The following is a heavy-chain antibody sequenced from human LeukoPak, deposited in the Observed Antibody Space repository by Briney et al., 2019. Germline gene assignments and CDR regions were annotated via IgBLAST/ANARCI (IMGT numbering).Heavy chain of an antibody. CDR3: ARRSGIAVAGAFDY. Sequence: GTSLRLSCAASGFTFSSYGMQWVRQAPGKGLEWVAVISYEGSTSYYADSVKGRFTISRDNSKNTLYLQMNSLRAEDTAVYYCARRSGIAVAGAFDYWGQGTLVTVSS. CDR2: ISYEGSTS. CDR1: GFTFSSYG. D-gene: IGHD6-19*01. J-gene: IGHJ4*02. V-gene: IGHV3-30*03.